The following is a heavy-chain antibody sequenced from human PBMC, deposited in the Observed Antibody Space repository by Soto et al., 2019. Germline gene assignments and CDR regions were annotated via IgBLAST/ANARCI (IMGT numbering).Heavy chain of an antibody. CDR3: TTARVPARPRGWYFDL. CDR1: GFTFSNAW. V-gene: IGHV3-15*07. CDR2: IKSKTDGGTT. Sequence: EVQLVESGGGLVKPGGSLRLSCAASGFTFSNAWMNWVRQAPGKGLEWVGRIKSKTDGGTTDYAAPVKGRFTISRDDSKNTLYLQMNSLQTEDTAVYYCTTARVPARPRGWYFDLWGRGTLVTVSS. D-gene: IGHD6-6*01. J-gene: IGHJ2*01.